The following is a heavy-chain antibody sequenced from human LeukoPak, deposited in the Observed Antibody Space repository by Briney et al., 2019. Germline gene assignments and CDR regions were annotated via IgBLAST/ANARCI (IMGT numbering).Heavy chain of an antibody. J-gene: IGHJ5*02. Sequence: ASVKVSCKASGYTFTSYGISWVRQAPGQGLEWMGWISAYNGNTNYAQKLQGRVTMTTDTSTSTAYMELRSLRSDDTAVYYCAREGGNYDSSGYLLNNWFDPWGQGTLVTVSS. D-gene: IGHD3-22*01. V-gene: IGHV1-18*01. CDR1: GYTFTSYG. CDR3: AREGGNYDSSGYLLNNWFDP. CDR2: ISAYNGNT.